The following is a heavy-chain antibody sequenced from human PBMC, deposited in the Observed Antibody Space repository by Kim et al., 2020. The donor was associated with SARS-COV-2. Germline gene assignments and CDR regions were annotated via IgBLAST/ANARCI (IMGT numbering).Heavy chain of an antibody. J-gene: IGHJ5*02. D-gene: IGHD4-17*01. CDR3: ARDDYGDYLNWFDP. V-gene: IGHV3-30*01. Sequence: VDSVKGRFTISRDNSKNTLYLQMNSLRAEDTAVYYCARDDYGDYLNWFDPWGQGTLVTVSS.